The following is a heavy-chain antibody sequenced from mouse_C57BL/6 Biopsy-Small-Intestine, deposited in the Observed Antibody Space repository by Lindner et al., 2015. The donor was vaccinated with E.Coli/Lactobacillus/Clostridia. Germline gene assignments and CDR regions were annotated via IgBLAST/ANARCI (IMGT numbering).Heavy chain of an antibody. D-gene: IGHD1-1*02. V-gene: IGHV14-4*02. CDR2: INAYIGNT. Sequence: SVKVSCKASGYALSDYGISWVRQAPGQGLEWMGWINAYIGNTDYAQKFQGRVTMTTDTSTSTAYMELRGLRSDDTATYYCVRDRLLTAPATMFPRCDYWGQGTLVTVSS. CDR1: GYALSDYG. J-gene: IGHJ4*01. CDR3: VRDRLLTAPATMFPRCDY.